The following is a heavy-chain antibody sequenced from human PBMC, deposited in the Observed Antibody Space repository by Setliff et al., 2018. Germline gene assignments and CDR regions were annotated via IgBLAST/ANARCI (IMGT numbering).Heavy chain of an antibody. J-gene: IGHJ4*02. D-gene: IGHD6-6*01. CDR3: ARWTARAVDY. V-gene: IGHV3-21*04. CDR1: GFTFSSYS. Sequence: GGSLRLSCAASGFTFSSYSLNWVRQAPGKGLEWVSSISSSSSYIYYADSVQGRFTISRDNAKNLLYLQMNSLRAEDTAVYYCARWTARAVDYWGQGTLVTVSS. CDR2: ISSSSSYI.